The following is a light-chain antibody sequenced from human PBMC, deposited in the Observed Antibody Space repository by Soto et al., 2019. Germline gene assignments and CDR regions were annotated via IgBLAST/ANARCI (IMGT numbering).Light chain of an antibody. V-gene: IGKV4-1*01. Sequence: DIVMTQSPDSLAVSLGERATINCKSSQSVLYNSNNKNYLAWYQQKPGQPPKLLIYWASTRESGVPDRFSGRGSGTDFTLTISSLQAEDVAVYYCQQYDTIPLTFGGGTKVEIK. CDR2: WAS. J-gene: IGKJ4*01. CDR3: QQYDTIPLT. CDR1: QSVLYNSNNKNY.